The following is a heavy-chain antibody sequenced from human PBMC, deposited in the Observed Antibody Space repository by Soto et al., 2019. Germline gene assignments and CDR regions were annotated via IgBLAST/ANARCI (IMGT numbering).Heavy chain of an antibody. V-gene: IGHV1-69*13. D-gene: IGHD6-6*01. CDR1: GGTFSSYA. J-gene: IGHJ5*02. Sequence: GASVKVSCKASGGTFSSYAISWVRQAPGQGLEWMGGIIPIFGTANYAQKFQGRVTITADESTSTAYMELSSLRSEDTAVYYCARGLVPYSSSSSWFDPWGQGTLVTVPS. CDR2: IIPIFGTA. CDR3: ARGLVPYSSSSSWFDP.